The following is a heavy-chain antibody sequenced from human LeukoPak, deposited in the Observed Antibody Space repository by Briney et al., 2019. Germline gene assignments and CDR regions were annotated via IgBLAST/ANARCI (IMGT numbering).Heavy chain of an antibody. D-gene: IGHD6-19*01. CDR1: GFTFSNYG. J-gene: IGHJ4*02. Sequence: GGSLRLSCAASGFTFSNYGMHWDRQAPGKGLEWVAFLRFDGSDKYYADSVKGRFTISRDNAKNSLYLQMNSLRAEDTAVYYCARGIRLVGYFDYWGQGTLVTVSS. CDR3: ARGIRLVGYFDY. CDR2: LRFDGSDK. V-gene: IGHV3-30*02.